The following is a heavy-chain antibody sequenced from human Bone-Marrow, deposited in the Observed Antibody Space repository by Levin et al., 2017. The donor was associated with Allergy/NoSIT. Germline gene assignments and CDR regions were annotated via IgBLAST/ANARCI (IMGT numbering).Heavy chain of an antibody. Sequence: ASVKVSCKASGYTFTDFGINWVRQAPGQGLEWMGWISAYNGDTNHAQKVQGRVTMTTDISTSTAYMELRSLRSDDTAVYYCVRALGHGNSWFIDFWGQGVLVTVSS. V-gene: IGHV1-18*04. D-gene: IGHD6-13*01. J-gene: IGHJ4*02. CDR3: VRALGHGNSWFIDF. CDR2: ISAYNGDT. CDR1: GYTFTDFG.